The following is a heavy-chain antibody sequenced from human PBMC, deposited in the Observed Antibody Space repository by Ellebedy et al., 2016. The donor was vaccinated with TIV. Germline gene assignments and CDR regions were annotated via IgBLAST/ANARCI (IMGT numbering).Heavy chain of an antibody. D-gene: IGHD4-17*01. CDR3: AYGRSTVTLSYYYYGMDA. CDR2: IIPIFGTA. V-gene: IGHV1-69*06. J-gene: IGHJ6*02. Sequence: ASVKVSXXASGGTFSSYAISWVRQAPGQGLEWMGGIIPIFGTANYAQKFQGRVTITADKSTSTAYMELSSLRSEDTAVYYCAYGRSTVTLSYYYYGMDAWGQGTTVTVSS. CDR1: GGTFSSYA.